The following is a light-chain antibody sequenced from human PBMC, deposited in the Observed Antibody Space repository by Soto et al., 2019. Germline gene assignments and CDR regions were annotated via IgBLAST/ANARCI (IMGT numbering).Light chain of an antibody. CDR3: SSYTGSSTLLYV. J-gene: IGLJ1*01. CDR1: SSDVGGYNY. Sequence: QSVLTQPASVSGSPGQSITISCTGTSSDVGGYNYVSWYQQHPGKATKLMIYDVSNRPSGVSNRFSGSKSGNTASLTISGLQVEDEADYYCSSYTGSSTLLYVFGTGTKVTVL. CDR2: DVS. V-gene: IGLV2-14*01.